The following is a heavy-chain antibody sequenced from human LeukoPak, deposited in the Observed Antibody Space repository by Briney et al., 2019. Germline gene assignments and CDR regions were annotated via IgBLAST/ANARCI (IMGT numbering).Heavy chain of an antibody. CDR2: IIPIFGTA. Sequence: ASVKVSCKASGYTFTSYGISWVRQAPGQGLEWMGGIIPIFGTANYAQKFQGRVTITADKSTSTAYMELSSLRSEDTAVYYCARRPYDILTGYYRNWFDPWGQGTLVTVSS. CDR3: ARRPYDILTGYYRNWFDP. V-gene: IGHV1-69*06. CDR1: GYTFTSYG. D-gene: IGHD3-9*01. J-gene: IGHJ5*02.